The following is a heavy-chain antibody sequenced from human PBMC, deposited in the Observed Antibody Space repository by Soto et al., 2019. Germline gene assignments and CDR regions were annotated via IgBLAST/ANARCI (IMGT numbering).Heavy chain of an antibody. CDR3: ARAQFGGLIYYYYYGMDV. Sequence: EVQLVESGGGLVKPGGSLRLSCAASGFTFSSYSMNWVRQAPGKGLEWVSSISSSSSYIYYADSVKGRFTISRDNAKNSLYLQMNSLRAEDTAVYYCARAQFGGLIYYYYYGMDVWGQGTTVTVSS. CDR2: ISSSSSYI. J-gene: IGHJ6*02. CDR1: GFTFSSYS. D-gene: IGHD3-10*01. V-gene: IGHV3-21*01.